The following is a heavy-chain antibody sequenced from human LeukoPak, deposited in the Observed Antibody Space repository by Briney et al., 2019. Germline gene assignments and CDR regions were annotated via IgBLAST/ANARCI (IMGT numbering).Heavy chain of an antibody. CDR2: IHYSGTT. CDR3: ARHPMKVVVAATAAVYYYYGMDV. V-gene: IGHV4-59*08. Sequence: SETLSLTCTVSGGAIRSYYWSWIRQPPGRGLEWIGYIHYSGTTNYNPSLKRRVTISVDTSKNQFSLKLSSVTAADTAVYYCARHPMKVVVAATAAVYYYYGMDVWGQGTTVTVSS. CDR1: GGAIRSYY. J-gene: IGHJ6*02. D-gene: IGHD2-15*01.